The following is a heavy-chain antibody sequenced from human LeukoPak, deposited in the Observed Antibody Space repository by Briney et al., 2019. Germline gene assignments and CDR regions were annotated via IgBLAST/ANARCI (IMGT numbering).Heavy chain of an antibody. Sequence: GGSLRLSCAGSGFTFSSYSMNWVRQAPGKGLEWVSSISSSSRYVYYADSVKGRFTISRDNSKSMLFLQLNSLRAEDTALYYCARDLHYYVAMDVWGQGTTVTVSS. CDR1: GFTFSSYS. D-gene: IGHD3-10*02. CDR3: ARDLHYYVAMDV. V-gene: IGHV3-21*04. CDR2: ISSSSRYV. J-gene: IGHJ6*02.